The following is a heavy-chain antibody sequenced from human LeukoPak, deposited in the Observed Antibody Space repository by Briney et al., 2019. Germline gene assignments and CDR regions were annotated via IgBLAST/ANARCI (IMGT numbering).Heavy chain of an antibody. V-gene: IGHV4-34*01. J-gene: IGHJ5*02. D-gene: IGHD3-10*01. CDR1: GGSFSGYY. Sequence: SETLSLTCAVYGGSFSGYYWSWIRQPPGKGLEWIGEINHSGSTNYNPPLKSRVTISVDTSKNQFSLKLSSVTAADTAVYYCARDYGSGSKPWGQGTLVTVSS. CDR3: ARDYGSGSKP. CDR2: INHSGST.